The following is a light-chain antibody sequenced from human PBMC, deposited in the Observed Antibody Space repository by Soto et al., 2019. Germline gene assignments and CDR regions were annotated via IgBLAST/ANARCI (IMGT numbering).Light chain of an antibody. CDR3: QHSGSLPWT. Sequence: EIELTQSPATLYLSPWQRATLSCRASQSVSSYLAWYQQKPGQAPRLLIYDPSNRATGIPARFSGSWSWTDFTLPTTRLEPEDFAVYFCQHSGSLPWTFGQGTKVDIK. V-gene: IGKV3-11*01. CDR1: QSVSSY. CDR2: DPS. J-gene: IGKJ1*01.